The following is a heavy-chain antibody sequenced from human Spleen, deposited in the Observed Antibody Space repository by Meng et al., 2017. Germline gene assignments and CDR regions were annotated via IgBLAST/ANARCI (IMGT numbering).Heavy chain of an antibody. Sequence: SETLSLTCAVYGGSFSGYYWSWIRQPAGKRLEWIGRIYASGSTNYNPSLKSRVTISIDTSKNQFSLKLNSVTAADTAVYYCARDNYYGSGIRGWGQGTLVTVSS. CDR2: IYASGST. D-gene: IGHD3-10*01. CDR3: ARDNYYGSGIRG. CDR1: GGSFSGYY. V-gene: IGHV4-4*07. J-gene: IGHJ4*02.